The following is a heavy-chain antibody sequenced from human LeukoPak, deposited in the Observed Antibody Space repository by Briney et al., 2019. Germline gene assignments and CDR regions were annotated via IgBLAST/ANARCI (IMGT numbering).Heavy chain of an antibody. Sequence: SETLSLTCTVSGGSFYTSDYYWGWVRQPPGKGPEWIGDIFYTGKTNYNPSLKSRVSISIDTSKNQFSLKLTSVAAADTAVYYCARVFDSWGQGTLVTVSS. J-gene: IGHJ4*02. CDR1: GGSFYTSDYY. V-gene: IGHV4-39*07. CDR3: ARVFDS. CDR2: IFYTGKT.